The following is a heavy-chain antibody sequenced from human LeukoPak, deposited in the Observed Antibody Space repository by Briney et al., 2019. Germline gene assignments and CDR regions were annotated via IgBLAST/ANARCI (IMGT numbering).Heavy chain of an antibody. J-gene: IGHJ4*02. Sequence: PSETLSLTCTVSDGSISNYYWSWIRQPPGKGLEWIGYIYYSGSTSYNPSLKSQLTISVDTSKNQFSLRLTSVTAADTAVYFCAGAYSSGRSYFDYWGQGTLVTVSA. D-gene: IGHD6-19*01. CDR2: IYYSGST. CDR1: DGSISNYY. V-gene: IGHV4-59*01. CDR3: AGAYSSGRSYFDY.